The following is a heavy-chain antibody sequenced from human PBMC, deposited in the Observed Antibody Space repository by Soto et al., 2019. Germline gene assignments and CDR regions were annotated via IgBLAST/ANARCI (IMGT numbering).Heavy chain of an antibody. V-gene: IGHV1-69*12. D-gene: IGHD6-6*01. CDR1: GGTFSSYA. CDR2: IIPIFGTA. CDR3: ARDLGIPGIAARPCPQVYGMDV. Sequence: QVQLVQYGAEVKKPGSSVKVSCKASGGTFSSYAISWVRQAPGQGLEWMGGIIPIFGTANYAQKFQGRVTMTADESTTTAYMELSSLRSEDTAVYYCARDLGIPGIAARPCPQVYGMDVWGRGTTVTVSS. J-gene: IGHJ6*02.